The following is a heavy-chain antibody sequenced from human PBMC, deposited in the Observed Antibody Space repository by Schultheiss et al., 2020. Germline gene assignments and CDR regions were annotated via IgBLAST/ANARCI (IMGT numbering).Heavy chain of an antibody. V-gene: IGHV3-23*01. CDR2: VTFSGDT. CDR1: GFTFSSSA. Sequence: GESLKISCVASGFTFSSSAMTWVRQAPGKRLEWVSSVTFSGDTYFSDVVKVRFTISRDNSKNTLYLQMNSLRAEDTTVYYCAREVGEYTIFGVVEYYYYGMDAWGQGTTVTVSS. J-gene: IGHJ6*02. CDR3: AREVGEYTIFGVVEYYYYGMDA. D-gene: IGHD3-3*01.